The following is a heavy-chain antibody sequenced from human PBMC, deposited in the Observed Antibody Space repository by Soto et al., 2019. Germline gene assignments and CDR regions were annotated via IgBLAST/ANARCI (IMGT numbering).Heavy chain of an antibody. Sequence: PSETLSLTCPVSGGSISSYYSSWIRQPPGKGLEWIGYIYYSGSTNYNPSLKSRVTISVDTSKNQFSLKLSSVTAADTAVYYCARQFWDYSGYDYYFDYWGQGTLVTVSS. CDR2: IYYSGST. V-gene: IGHV4-59*08. J-gene: IGHJ4*02. CDR1: GGSISSYY. CDR3: ARQFWDYSGYDYYFDY. D-gene: IGHD5-12*01.